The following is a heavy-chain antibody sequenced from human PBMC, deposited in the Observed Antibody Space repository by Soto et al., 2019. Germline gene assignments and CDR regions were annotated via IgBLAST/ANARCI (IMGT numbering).Heavy chain of an antibody. V-gene: IGHV1-8*01. CDR3: ARSTNDYGDRH. J-gene: IGHJ4*02. CDR2: MNPDSGNT. Sequence: QVQLVPSGAEVTKPGASVKVSCKASGYTFTSYDINWVRQATGQGLEWMGWMNPDSGNTGYAQKFQGRVTMTRNTSMSTAYMELSSLRSEDTAVYYCARSTNDYGDRHWGQGTLVTVSS. D-gene: IGHD4-17*01. CDR1: GYTFTSYD.